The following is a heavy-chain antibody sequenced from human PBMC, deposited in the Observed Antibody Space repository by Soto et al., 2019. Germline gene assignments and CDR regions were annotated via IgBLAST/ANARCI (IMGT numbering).Heavy chain of an antibody. J-gene: IGHJ4*02. CDR3: VKGRYYGSGSYYNRLDY. D-gene: IGHD3-10*01. Sequence: GGSLRLSCSASGFIFRSYAMHWVRQAPGKGLEYVSAISSDGDSTYSADSVKDRFTISRDNSKNTLYLQMRSLKPEDSAVYYCVKGRYYGSGSYYNRLDYWGQGTLVTAPQ. V-gene: IGHV3-64D*06. CDR2: ISSDGDST. CDR1: GFIFRSYA.